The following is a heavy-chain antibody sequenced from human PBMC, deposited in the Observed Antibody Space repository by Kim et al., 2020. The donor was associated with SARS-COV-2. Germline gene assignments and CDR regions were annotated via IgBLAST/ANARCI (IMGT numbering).Heavy chain of an antibody. CDR1: GGSISSSSYY. CDR3: ARPHGGYDNWFDP. J-gene: IGHJ5*02. Sequence: SETLSLTCTVSGGSISSSSYYWGWIRQPPGKGLEWIGRIYYSGSTYYNPSLKSRVIISVDTSKNQFSLKLSSVTAADAAVYYCARPHGGYDNWFDPWGPGTLVTVSS. V-gene: IGHV4-39*01. CDR2: IYYSGST. D-gene: IGHD5-12*01.